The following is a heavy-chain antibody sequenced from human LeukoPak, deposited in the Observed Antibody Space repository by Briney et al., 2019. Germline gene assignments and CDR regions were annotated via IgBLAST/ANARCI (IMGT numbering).Heavy chain of an antibody. CDR3: ARLLHDWFDS. V-gene: IGHV4-59*08. Sequence: SQTLSLTCTVSGDSINSYYWSGIRQPPGKGLECLVYIYYRGSANYNPSLKSLVTISIDTSKNPFSLKLTSVTAADTAVYYCARLLHDWFDSWGQGTLVTVSS. J-gene: IGHJ5*01. D-gene: IGHD4-11*01. CDR1: GDSINSYY. CDR2: IYYRGSA.